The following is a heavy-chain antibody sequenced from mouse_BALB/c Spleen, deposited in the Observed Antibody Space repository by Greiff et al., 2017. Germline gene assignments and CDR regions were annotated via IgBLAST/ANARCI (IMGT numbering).Heavy chain of an antibody. Sequence: VQLQQSGPGLVQPSQSLSITCTVSGFSLTSYGVHWVRQSPGKGLEWLGVIWSGGSTDYNAAFISRLSISKDNSKSQVFFKMNSLQADDTAIYYCARKEAYDGYYRDAMDYWGQGTSVTVSS. CDR2: IWSGGST. J-gene: IGHJ4*01. CDR1: GFSLTSYG. D-gene: IGHD2-3*01. CDR3: ARKEAYDGYYRDAMDY. V-gene: IGHV2-4-1*01.